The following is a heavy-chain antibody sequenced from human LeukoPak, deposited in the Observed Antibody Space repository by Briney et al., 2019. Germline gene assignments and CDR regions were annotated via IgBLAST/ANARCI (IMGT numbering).Heavy chain of an antibody. V-gene: IGHV4-39*07. Sequence: SETLSLTCTVSGGSISSSSYYWGWIRQPPGKGLEWIGSIYYSGSTYYNPSLKSRVTISVDTSKNQFSLKLSSVTAADTAVYYCARHIVLMVLNPYYFDYWGQGTLVTVSS. J-gene: IGHJ4*02. CDR3: ARHIVLMVLNPYYFDY. CDR1: GGSISSSSYY. CDR2: IYYSGST. D-gene: IGHD2-8*01.